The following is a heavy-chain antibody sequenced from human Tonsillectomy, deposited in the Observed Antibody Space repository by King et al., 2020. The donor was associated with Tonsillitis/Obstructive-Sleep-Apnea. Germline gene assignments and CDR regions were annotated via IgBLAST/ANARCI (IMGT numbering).Heavy chain of an antibody. CDR2: IDPADSYA. Sequence: VQLVESGAEVKKPGESLWISCQVSGYTFANYWIIWVRQMPGQGLEWMGRIDPADSYANYSPSFQGHVTFSADKSINTAYLQWSSLKASDTAMYYCARIGSGDAFDFWGQGTLLTVSS. CDR1: GYTFANYW. D-gene: IGHD1-26*01. CDR3: ARIGSGDAFDF. V-gene: IGHV5-10-1*03. J-gene: IGHJ3*01.